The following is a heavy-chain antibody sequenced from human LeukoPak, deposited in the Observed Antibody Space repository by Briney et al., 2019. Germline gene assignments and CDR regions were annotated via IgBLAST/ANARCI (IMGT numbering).Heavy chain of an antibody. D-gene: IGHD6-19*01. Sequence: ASVKVSCKASGYTFSSYYMHWVRQAPGQGLEWMGIINPSGGSTNYAQKFQGRVTMTRDTSTSTVYMELSSLRSEDTAVYYCARASYGSGWLTNWIDPWGQGTLVTVSS. CDR3: ARASYGSGWLTNWIDP. CDR2: INPSGGST. CDR1: GYTFSSYY. J-gene: IGHJ5*02. V-gene: IGHV1-46*01.